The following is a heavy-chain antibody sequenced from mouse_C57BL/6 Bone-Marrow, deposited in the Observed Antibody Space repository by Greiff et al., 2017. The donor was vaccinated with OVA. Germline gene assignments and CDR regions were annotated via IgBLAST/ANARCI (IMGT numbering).Heavy chain of an antibody. J-gene: IGHJ3*01. CDR1: GYTFTGYW. Sequence: QVQLQQSGAELMKPGASVKLSCKATGYTFTGYWIEWVKQRPGHGLEWIGEILPGSGSTNYNAKFKGKATFTADTYSNTAYMQLSSVTTEDSAVYYCASGFAYWGQGTLVTVSA. CDR3: ASGFAY. V-gene: IGHV1-9*01. CDR2: ILPGSGST.